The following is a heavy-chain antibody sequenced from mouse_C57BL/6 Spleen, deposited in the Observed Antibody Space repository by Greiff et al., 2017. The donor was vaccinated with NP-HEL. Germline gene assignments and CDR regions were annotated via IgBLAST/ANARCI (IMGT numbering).Heavy chain of an antibody. J-gene: IGHJ4*01. CDR1: GYTFTSYG. V-gene: IGHV1-81*01. CDR3: ASVDYGSSYNYYAMDY. CDR2: IYPRSGNT. D-gene: IGHD1-1*01. Sequence: QVQLQQSGAELARPGASVKLSCKASGYTFTSYGISWVKQRTGQGLEWIGEIYPRSGNTYYNEKFKGKATLTADKSSSTAYMELRSLTSEDSAVYFGASVDYGSSYNYYAMDYWGQGTSVTVSS.